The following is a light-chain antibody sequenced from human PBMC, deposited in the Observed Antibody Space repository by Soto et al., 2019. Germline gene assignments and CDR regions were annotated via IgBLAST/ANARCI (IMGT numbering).Light chain of an antibody. CDR1: QSVGSH. CDR2: DAS. J-gene: IGKJ4*01. V-gene: IGKV3-11*01. CDR3: QQRYKWPLT. Sequence: ETVLTQSPATLSLSPGERATLSCRASQSVGSHLGWFQQKPGQAPRLLIYDASNRATGIPARFSGSGSGTDFTLTISSLEPEDFAVYYCQQRYKWPLTFGGGTKVEIK.